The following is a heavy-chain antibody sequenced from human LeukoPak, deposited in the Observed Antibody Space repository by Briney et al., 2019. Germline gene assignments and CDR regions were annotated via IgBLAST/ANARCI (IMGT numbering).Heavy chain of an antibody. CDR1: GFTFSNFV. V-gene: IGHV3-23*01. J-gene: IGHJ4*02. Sequence: PGGSLRLSCAASGFTFSNFVMNWVRQAPGKGLQWVSTTGAGGVNTFYADSVKGRFTISRDDSQNTLYLQLNSLRAEDTAFYYCAKGDTVFRGGPDYWGQGTLVTVSS. CDR2: TGAGGVNT. CDR3: AKGDTVFRGGPDY. D-gene: IGHD3-10*01.